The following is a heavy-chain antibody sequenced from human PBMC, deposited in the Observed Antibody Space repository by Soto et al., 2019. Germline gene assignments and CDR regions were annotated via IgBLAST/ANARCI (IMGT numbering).Heavy chain of an antibody. V-gene: IGHV3-9*01. J-gene: IGHJ4*02. CDR2: ISWNSGDI. D-gene: IGHD2-2*03. CDR3: SKDNDLDRDGPFDY. Sequence: EVQLVESGGGSVQPGRSLRLSCEASGFSFDDYGMHWVLQGPGKGLGWVAGISWNSGDIYYAGSVKGRFTISRDNAKRSLYLQMNRLRTEDTALYYCSKDNDLDRDGPFDYWGQGILVTVS. CDR1: GFSFDDYG.